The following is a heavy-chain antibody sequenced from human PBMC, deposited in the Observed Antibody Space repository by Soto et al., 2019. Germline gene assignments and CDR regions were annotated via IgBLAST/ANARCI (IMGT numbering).Heavy chain of an antibody. CDR1: GGSFSGYY. Sequence: QVQLQQWGAGLLKPSETLSLTCAVYGGSFSGYYWSWIRQPPGKGLEWIGEINHSGSTNYNPSLKSRVTISVYTSKKQFSLKLSSVTAADTAVYYCARCRRLLLDYRGQGTLVTVSS. V-gene: IGHV4-34*01. D-gene: IGHD3-22*01. CDR2: INHSGST. J-gene: IGHJ4*02. CDR3: ARCRRLLLDY.